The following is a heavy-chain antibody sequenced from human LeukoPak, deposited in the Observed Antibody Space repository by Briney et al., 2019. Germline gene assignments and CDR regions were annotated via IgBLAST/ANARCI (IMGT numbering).Heavy chain of an antibody. CDR1: GGSLSSYY. J-gene: IGHJ4*02. V-gene: IGHV4-59*01. D-gene: IGHD3-22*01. CDR2: IYYSGST. Sequence: SETLSLTCTVSGGSLSSYYWSWIRQPPGKGLEWIGYIYYSGSTNYNPSLKSRVTISVDTSKNQFSLKLSSVTAADTAVYYCARDIGSYYDSTGYFDYWGQGTLVTVSS. CDR3: ARDIGSYYDSTGYFDY.